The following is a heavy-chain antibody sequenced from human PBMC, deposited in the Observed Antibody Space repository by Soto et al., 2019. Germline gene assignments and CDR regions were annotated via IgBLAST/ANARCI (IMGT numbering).Heavy chain of an antibody. CDR2: IYYSGST. V-gene: IGHV4-31*03. CDR1: GGSISSGVYY. CDR3: ASGRYDDIWGSYRFGGWCDP. D-gene: IGHD3-16*02. J-gene: IGHJ5*02. Sequence: QVQLQESGPGLVKPSQTLSLTCTVSGGSISSGVYYWSWIRQHPGKGLEWIGYIYYSGSTYYNPSLKSRVTISVDTSKNQFSLKLSSVTAADTAVYYCASGRYDDIWGSYRFGGWCDPLGQGTLVTVSS.